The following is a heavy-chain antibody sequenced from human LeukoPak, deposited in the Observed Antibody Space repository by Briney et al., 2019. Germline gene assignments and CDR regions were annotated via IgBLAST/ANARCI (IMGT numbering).Heavy chain of an antibody. CDR3: ARGGSGWAPDAFDI. CDR1: GGTFSSYA. V-gene: IGHV1-69*05. D-gene: IGHD6-19*01. J-gene: IGHJ3*02. CDR2: IIPIFGTA. Sequence: SVKVSCKASGGTFSSYAISWVRQAPGQGLERMGGIIPIFGTANYAQKFQGRVTITTDESTSTAYMELSSLRSEDTAVYYCARGGSGWAPDAFDIWGQGTMVTVSS.